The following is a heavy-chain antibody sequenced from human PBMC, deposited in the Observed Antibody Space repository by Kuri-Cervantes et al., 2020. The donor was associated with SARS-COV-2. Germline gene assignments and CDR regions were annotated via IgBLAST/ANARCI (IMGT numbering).Heavy chain of an antibody. CDR3: AKPLGITMIVVVTTYGMDV. V-gene: IGHV3-74*01. J-gene: IGHJ6*02. CDR2: INSDGSST. D-gene: IGHD3-22*01. Sequence: GGSLRLSCAASGFTFSSYWMHWVRQAPGKGLVWVSRINSDGSSTSYADSVKGRFTISRDNSKNTLYLQMNSLRAEDTAVYYCAKPLGITMIVVVTTYGMDVWGQGTTVTVSS. CDR1: GFTFSSYW.